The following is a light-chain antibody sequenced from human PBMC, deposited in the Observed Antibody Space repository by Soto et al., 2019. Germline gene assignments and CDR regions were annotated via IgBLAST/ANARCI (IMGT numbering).Light chain of an antibody. CDR3: QQYNGYPIT. J-gene: IGKJ5*01. CDR2: KAS. Sequence: DIQMTQSPSTMSASVGDRVTITCRASQSLSTWLDWYQQKPGKAPKLLIYKASRLESGVRSRFSGSGSGTEFTLTISSLQPDDFATYYCQQYNGYPITFGQGTRLEIK. CDR1: QSLSTW. V-gene: IGKV1-5*03.